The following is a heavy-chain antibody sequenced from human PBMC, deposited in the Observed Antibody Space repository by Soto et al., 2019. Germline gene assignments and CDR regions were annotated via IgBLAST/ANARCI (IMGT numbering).Heavy chain of an antibody. CDR3: ARGYYDTTGFAVDP. CDR2: MYFGGSF. D-gene: IGHD3-22*01. Sequence: QMQLQESGPGLVKPSETLSLTCTVSGASVSTGYWSWIRQPPGKGLEWIGFMYFGGSFNYNPSLTSRVTISVETSKNQFSMKVTSVTAADTAVYYCARGYYDTTGFAVDPWGQGTLVTVSS. CDR1: GASVSTGY. V-gene: IGHV4-59*02. J-gene: IGHJ5*02.